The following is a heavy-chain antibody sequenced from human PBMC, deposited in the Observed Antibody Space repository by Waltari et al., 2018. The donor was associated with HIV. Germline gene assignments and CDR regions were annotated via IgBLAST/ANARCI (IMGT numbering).Heavy chain of an antibody. CDR2: LGGSHYRA. Sequence: EVQLLESGGGLVQPGGSLRLSCAASGFAFSNYAMSWVRQAPGKGERWASALGGSHYRAYYAEAGKGQFTISREKSKNKLYLQMNSLRAEDTAVYFCVKEHQYSHTWYSDYGMDVWGQGTTVTVSS. V-gene: IGHV3-23*01. D-gene: IGHD6-13*01. CDR1: GFAFSNYA. CDR3: VKEHQYSHTWYSDYGMDV. J-gene: IGHJ6*02.